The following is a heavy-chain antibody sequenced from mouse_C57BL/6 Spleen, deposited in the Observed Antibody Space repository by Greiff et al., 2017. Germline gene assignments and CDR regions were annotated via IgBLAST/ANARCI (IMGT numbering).Heavy chain of an antibody. CDR3: ARHSLFLSYYFDY. Sequence: EVKLMESGGDLVKPGGSLKLSCAASGFTFSSYGMSWVRQTPDKRLEWVATISSGGSYTYYPDSVKGRFTISRDNAKNTLYLQRSSLHSEDAALYYCARHSLFLSYYFDYWGQGTTLTVSS. CDR2: ISSGGSYT. V-gene: IGHV5-6*01. J-gene: IGHJ2*01. CDR1: GFTFSSYG.